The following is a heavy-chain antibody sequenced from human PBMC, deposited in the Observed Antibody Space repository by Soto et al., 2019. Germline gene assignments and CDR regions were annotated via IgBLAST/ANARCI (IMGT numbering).Heavy chain of an antibody. CDR2: IWYDGSNK. J-gene: IGHJ4*02. Sequence: ESGGGVVQPGRSLRLSCAASGFTLSSYGMHWVRQAPGKGLEWVAVIWYDGSNKYYADSVKGRFTISRDNSKNTLYLQMNSLRAEDTAVYYCAREIAVATFDYWGQGTLVTVSS. CDR3: AREIAVATFDY. CDR1: GFTLSSYG. D-gene: IGHD6-19*01. V-gene: IGHV3-33*01.